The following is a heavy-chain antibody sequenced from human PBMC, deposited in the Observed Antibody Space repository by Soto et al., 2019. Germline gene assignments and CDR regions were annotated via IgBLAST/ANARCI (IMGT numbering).Heavy chain of an antibody. Sequence: QVQLVQSGAEVKKPGSSVKVSCKASGGVFRNYAINWVRQAPGQGLEWMGGIIPVFGTADYPQKFQGRVTITADESTTTAYMELTSLKTEDTAVYFCASDRWGSYSVDSWGQWTLVTVAS. CDR3: ASDRWGSYSVDS. J-gene: IGHJ5*01. CDR2: IIPVFGTA. V-gene: IGHV1-69*01. CDR1: GGVFRNYA. D-gene: IGHD1-26*01.